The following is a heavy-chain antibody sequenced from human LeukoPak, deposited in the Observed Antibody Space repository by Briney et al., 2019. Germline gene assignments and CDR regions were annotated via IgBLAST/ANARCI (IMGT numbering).Heavy chain of an antibody. D-gene: IGHD3-10*01. CDR1: GGTFSSCA. CDR2: IIPICGTA. CDR3: AGGYFYGSGSYLFDY. J-gene: IGHJ4*02. Sequence: GASVKVSCKASGGTFSSCAISWVRQPPGQGLEWKGGIIPICGTANYAQKFQGRVTINADESTSTAYMELSSLRSEETAVYYCAGGYFYGSGSYLFDYWGQGTLVSVSS. V-gene: IGHV1-69*13.